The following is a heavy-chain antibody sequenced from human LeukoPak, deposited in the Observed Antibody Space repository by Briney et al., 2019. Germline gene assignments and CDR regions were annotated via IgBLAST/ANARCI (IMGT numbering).Heavy chain of an antibody. D-gene: IGHD3-22*01. V-gene: IGHV3-30-3*01. CDR2: ISYDGSNK. Sequence: GGSLRLPCAASGFTFSSYAMHWVRQAPGKGLEWVAVISYDGSNKYYADSVKGRFTISRDNSKNTLYLQMNSLRAEDTAVYYCARGWHVEYYYDSSGYYSRAFDIWGQGTMVTVSS. J-gene: IGHJ3*02. CDR1: GFTFSSYA. CDR3: ARGWHVEYYYDSSGYYSRAFDI.